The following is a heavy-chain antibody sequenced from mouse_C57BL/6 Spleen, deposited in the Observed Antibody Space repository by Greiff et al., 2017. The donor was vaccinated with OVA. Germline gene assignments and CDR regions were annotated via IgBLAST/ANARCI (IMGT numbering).Heavy chain of an antibody. Sequence: QVQLQQPGAELVMPGASVKLSCKASGYTFTSYWLHWVQQRPGHGLEWIGEIDPSDSYTNYNQKITGKSTLTVDKSSSTTYRQIIRLTSEDAEVYYGARSEVAGAWFAYGGQGTLVSVTA. J-gene: IGHJ3*01. D-gene: IGHD1-1*01. CDR2: IDPSDSYT. CDR3: ARSEVAGAWFAY. V-gene: IGHV1-69*01. CDR1: GYTFTSYW.